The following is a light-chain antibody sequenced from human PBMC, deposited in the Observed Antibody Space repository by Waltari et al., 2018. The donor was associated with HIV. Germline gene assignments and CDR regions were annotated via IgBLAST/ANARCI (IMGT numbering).Light chain of an antibody. Sequence: DIVMTQTPDSLIVSPGERASINCRSTQSLLYSPNNKNFLVWYQQKPGQPPKLLIYWASSRWSGVPARFSGSGSGMNFTLTISSLQPEDVATYFCQQYFSTPWTFGQGTKV. CDR3: QQYFSTPWT. V-gene: IGKV4-1*01. CDR1: QSLLYSPNNKNF. J-gene: IGKJ1*01. CDR2: WAS.